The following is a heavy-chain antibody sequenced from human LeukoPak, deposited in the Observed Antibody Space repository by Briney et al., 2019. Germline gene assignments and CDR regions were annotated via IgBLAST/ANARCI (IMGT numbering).Heavy chain of an antibody. CDR1: GFTFSSYA. J-gene: IGHJ6*02. CDR2: ISGSGGST. CDR3: AKDRRIYSGYGYYYYYGMDV. Sequence: GGSLRLSCAASGFTFSSYAMSWVRQAPGKGLEWVSAISGSGGSTYYADSVKGRFTISRDNSKNTLYLQMNSLRAEDTAVYYCAKDRRIYSGYGYYYYYGMDVWGQGTTVTVSS. V-gene: IGHV3-23*01. D-gene: IGHD5-12*01.